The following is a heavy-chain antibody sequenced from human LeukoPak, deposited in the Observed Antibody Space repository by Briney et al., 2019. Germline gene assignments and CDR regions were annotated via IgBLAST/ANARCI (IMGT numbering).Heavy chain of an antibody. V-gene: IGHV4-39*01. D-gene: IGHD1-26*01. CDR2: FYYGGST. CDR3: ARTMLIVGATTFDY. Sequence: SETLSLTCTVSGGSISSSSYYWGWIRQPPGKGLELIGSFYYGGSTYYNPSLKSRVTISVDTSKSQLSLKLTSVTAADTAVYYCARTMLIVGATTFDYWGQGTLVTIPS. J-gene: IGHJ4*02. CDR1: GGSISSSSYY.